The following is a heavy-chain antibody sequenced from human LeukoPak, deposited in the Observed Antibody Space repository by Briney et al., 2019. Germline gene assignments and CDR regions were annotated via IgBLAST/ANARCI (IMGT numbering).Heavy chain of an antibody. CDR3: ANIEAYGGNWSY. J-gene: IGHJ4*02. CDR1: GFTFSSDA. Sequence: AGGSLRLSCAASGFTFSSDAMSWVRQAPGKGLEWVSAISGSGGSTYYADSVKGRFTISRDNSKNTLYLQMNSLRAEDTAVYYCANIEAYGGNWSYWGQGTLVTVPS. V-gene: IGHV3-23*01. D-gene: IGHD4-23*01. CDR2: ISGSGGST.